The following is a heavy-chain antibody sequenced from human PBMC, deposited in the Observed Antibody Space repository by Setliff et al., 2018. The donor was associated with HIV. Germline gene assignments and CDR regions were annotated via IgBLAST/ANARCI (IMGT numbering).Heavy chain of an antibody. J-gene: IGHJ4*02. D-gene: IGHD6-19*01. CDR2: IYYSGSA. CDR1: RDSIRNGAYY. V-gene: IGHV4-39*07. Sequence: ETLSLTCTVSRDSIRNGAYYWGWIRQPPGKGLEWIGSIYYSGSAYYNPSFKSRVTLSVDTSENQFSLRLSSVTAADTAVYFCARGGTVSADFDSWGQGTLVTVSS. CDR3: ARGGTVSADFDS.